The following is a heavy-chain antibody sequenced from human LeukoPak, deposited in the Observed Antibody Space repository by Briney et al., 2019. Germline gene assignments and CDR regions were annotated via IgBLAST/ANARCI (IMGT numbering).Heavy chain of an antibody. D-gene: IGHD6-19*01. CDR3: AGYSSGWSSGGGY. CDR2: IYYSGTA. J-gene: IGHJ4*02. V-gene: IGHV4-39*01. CDR1: GGSISSLTYY. Sequence: SETLSLTCTVSGGSISSLTYYWGWIRQPPGRGLEWIASIYYSGTAYYSPSLKSRVTISVNGSNNQFSLRLTSVTAADTAVYFCAGYSSGWSSGGGYWGQGTLVTASS.